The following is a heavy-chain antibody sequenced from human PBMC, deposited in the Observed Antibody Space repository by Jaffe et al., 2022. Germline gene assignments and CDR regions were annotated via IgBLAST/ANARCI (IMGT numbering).Heavy chain of an antibody. V-gene: IGHV3-23*01. Sequence: EVQLLESGGGLLQPGGALRICCAASGFTFSSYAMGWVRQAPGKGLEWVSAISGDGGTTYYADSVRGRFTISRDNSKNTLCLQMNSLRAEDTAVYYCAKGPSSGWYYFDSWGQGTLVTVSS. D-gene: IGHD6-19*01. J-gene: IGHJ4*02. CDR2: ISGDGGTT. CDR1: GFTFSSYA. CDR3: AKGPSSGWYYFDS.